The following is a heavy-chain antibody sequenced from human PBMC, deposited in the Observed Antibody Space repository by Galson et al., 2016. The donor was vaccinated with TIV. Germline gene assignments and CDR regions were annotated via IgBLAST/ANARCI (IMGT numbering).Heavy chain of an antibody. D-gene: IGHD3-22*01. CDR3: ARGRNYYESGDYWD. V-gene: IGHV1-69*13. CDR2: ITAIFRTA. CDR1: GVTFNSYA. Sequence: SVKVSCKASGVTFNSYAISWVRQAPGQGLEWMGGITAIFRTASYAQKFQGRVTITADESTSTAYMDLSSLRSEDTAVYYCARGRNYYESGDYWDWGQGTLVTVSS. J-gene: IGHJ4*02.